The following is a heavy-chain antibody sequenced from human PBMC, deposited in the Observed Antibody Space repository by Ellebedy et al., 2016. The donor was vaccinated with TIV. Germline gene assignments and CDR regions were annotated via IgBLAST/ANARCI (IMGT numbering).Heavy chain of an antibody. V-gene: IGHV5-10-1*01. Sequence: GESLKISXKASGYSFIYYWITWVRQMPGKGLEWMGRIDPSDSDLKYSPSFQGRATISVDKSINTAYLQWSSLKPSDTAMYYCARHELGSNAAFDSWGQGTLVIVSS. D-gene: IGHD6-13*01. CDR1: GYSFIYYW. CDR3: ARHELGSNAAFDS. J-gene: IGHJ4*02. CDR2: IDPSDSDL.